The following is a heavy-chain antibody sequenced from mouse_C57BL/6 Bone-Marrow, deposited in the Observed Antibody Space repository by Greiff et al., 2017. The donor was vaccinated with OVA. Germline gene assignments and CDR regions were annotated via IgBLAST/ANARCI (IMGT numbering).Heavy chain of an antibody. Sequence: QVQLKESGPGLVAPSQSLSITCTVSGFSLTSYGVHWVRQPPGKGLEWLVVIWSDGSTTYNSALKSRLSISKDNSKSQVFLKMNSLQTDDTAMYYCARHRQLRLNAMDYWGQGTSVTVSS. V-gene: IGHV2-6-1*01. D-gene: IGHD3-2*02. J-gene: IGHJ4*01. CDR2: IWSDGST. CDR1: GFSLTSYG. CDR3: ARHRQLRLNAMDY.